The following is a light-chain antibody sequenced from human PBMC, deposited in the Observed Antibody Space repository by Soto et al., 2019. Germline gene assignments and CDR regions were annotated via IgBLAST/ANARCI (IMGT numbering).Light chain of an antibody. CDR3: QQYNNWPPYT. V-gene: IGKV3-15*01. CDR1: RNVGSN. CDR2: YAS. Sequence: EIVMTQSPATLSVSVGERATLSCRASRNVGSNLAWYQHKTGQAPRLLIYYASTRATGVPARFSGSGSGTEFALTISSLQSEDFAVYYCQQYNNWPPYTFGQGTKVDIK. J-gene: IGKJ2*01.